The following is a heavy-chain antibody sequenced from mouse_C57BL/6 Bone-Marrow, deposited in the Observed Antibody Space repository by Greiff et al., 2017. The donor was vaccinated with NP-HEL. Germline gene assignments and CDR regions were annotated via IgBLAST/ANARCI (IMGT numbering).Heavy chain of an antibody. J-gene: IGHJ4*01. CDR2: IYPRSGNT. CDR3: ARSRNFMDY. V-gene: IGHV1-81*01. Sequence: QVQLKESGAELARPGASVKLSCKASGYTFTSYGISWVKQRPGQGLEWIGEIYPRSGNTYYNEKFKGKATLTADKSSSTAYMELRSLTSEDSAVYFCARSRNFMDYWGQGTSVTVSS. CDR1: GYTFTSYG.